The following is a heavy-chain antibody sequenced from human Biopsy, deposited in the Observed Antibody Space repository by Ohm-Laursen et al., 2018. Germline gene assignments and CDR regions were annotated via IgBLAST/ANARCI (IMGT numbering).Heavy chain of an antibody. CDR3: AGRPWPNAFDI. CDR2: IYDRGST. Sequence: TLSLTCTVSGGSIGSFFWSWIRQPPGQGLEYIGYIYDRGSTANYNPSLESRVTMSVDMPKNQFSLKLSSVTAADTAVYYCAGRPWPNAFDIWGQGTMVTVSS. CDR1: GGSIGSFF. D-gene: IGHD5-12*01. V-gene: IGHV4-59*01. J-gene: IGHJ3*02.